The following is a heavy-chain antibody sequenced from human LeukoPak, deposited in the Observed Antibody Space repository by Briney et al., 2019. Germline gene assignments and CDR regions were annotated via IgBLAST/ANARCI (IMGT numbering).Heavy chain of an antibody. CDR1: GLTFSSYG. CDR3: AKEGYADAFDI. J-gene: IGHJ3*02. V-gene: IGHV3-30*18. CDR2: ISYDGSNK. D-gene: IGHD1-1*01. Sequence: GGSLRLSCAASGLTFSSYGMHWVRQAPGKGLEWVAVISYDGSNKYYADSVKGRFTISRDNSKNTLYLQMNSLRAEDTAVYYCAKEGYADAFDIWGQGTMVTVSS.